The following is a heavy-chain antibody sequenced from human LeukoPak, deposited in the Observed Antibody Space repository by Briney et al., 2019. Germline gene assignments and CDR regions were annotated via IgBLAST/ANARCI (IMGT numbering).Heavy chain of an antibody. V-gene: IGHV4-39*01. CDR1: GGSISSSSYY. J-gene: IGHJ4*02. CDR2: IYYSGST. Sequence: PSETLSLTCTVSGGSISSSSYYWGWIRQPPGKGLEWIGSIYYSGSTYYNPSLKSRVTISVDTSKNQFSLKLSSVTAADTAVYYCARLYEGGYYVDYFDYWGQGTLVTVSS. CDR3: ARLYEGGYYVDYFDY. D-gene: IGHD3-3*01.